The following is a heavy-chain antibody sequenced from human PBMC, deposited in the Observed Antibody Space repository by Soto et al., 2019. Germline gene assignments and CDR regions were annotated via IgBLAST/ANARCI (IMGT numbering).Heavy chain of an antibody. V-gene: IGHV3-23*01. CDR2: ISGSGDST. CDR3: AKETLTTVTNGWFDP. Sequence: PGGSLRLSCAASGFTFRSYAMNWVRQAPGKGLEWVSVISGSGDSTYYADSVKGRFIISRDNSKNTLYLQMNSLRAEDTAVYFCAKETLTTVTNGWFDPWGQGTRVTVSS. J-gene: IGHJ5*02. D-gene: IGHD4-4*01. CDR1: GFTFRSYA.